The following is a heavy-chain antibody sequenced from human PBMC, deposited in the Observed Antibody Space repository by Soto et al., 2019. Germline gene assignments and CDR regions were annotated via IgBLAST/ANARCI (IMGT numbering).Heavy chain of an antibody. J-gene: IGHJ6*02. CDR2: IYHSGST. Sequence: SETLSLTCAVSGGSISSSNWWSWVRQPPGKGLEWIGEIYHSGSTNYNPSLKSRVTISVAKSKNQFSLKLSSVTAADTAVYYCAREGRFSSGSGRAYEPYFYGMAVWGQAPSVT. D-gene: IGHD3-10*01. CDR3: AREGRFSSGSGRAYEPYFYGMAV. V-gene: IGHV4-4*02. CDR1: GGSISSSNW.